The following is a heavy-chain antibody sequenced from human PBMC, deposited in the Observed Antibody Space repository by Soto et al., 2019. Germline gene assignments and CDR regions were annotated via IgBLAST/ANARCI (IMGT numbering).Heavy chain of an antibody. CDR3: ARITVDIVATISFVYWFDP. J-gene: IGHJ5*02. V-gene: IGHV4-61*01. CDR2: IYYSGST. Sequence: ASETLSLTCTVSGGSVSSGSYYWSWIRQPPGKGLEWIGYIYYSGSTNYNPSLKSRVTISVDTSKNQFSLKLSSVTAADTAVYYCARITVDIVATISFVYWFDPWGRGTLVTVSS. D-gene: IGHD5-12*01. CDR1: GGSVSSGSYY.